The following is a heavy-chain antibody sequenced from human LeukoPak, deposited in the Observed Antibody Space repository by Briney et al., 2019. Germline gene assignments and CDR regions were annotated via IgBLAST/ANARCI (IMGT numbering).Heavy chain of an antibody. CDR1: GGSLNNYY. CDR2: IYYSGST. J-gene: IGHJ4*02. V-gene: IGHV4-59*01. D-gene: IGHD3-22*01. CDR3: ARGRTVYDSTGLGY. Sequence: SETLSLTCIVSGGSLNNYYWSWIRQPPGKGLECIGHIYYSGSTNYNPSLKSRVTISIDTSRNQFSLRLNSVTAADTAVYFCARGRTVYDSTGLGYWGQGTLVTVSS.